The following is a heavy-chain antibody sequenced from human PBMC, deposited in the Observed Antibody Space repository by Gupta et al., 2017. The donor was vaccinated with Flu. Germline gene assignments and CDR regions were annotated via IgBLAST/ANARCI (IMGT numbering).Heavy chain of an antibody. CDR2: IYYSGST. CDR3: ARPQGLLQDAFDI. CDR1: GASISTATYY. V-gene: IGHV4-39*01. Sequence: QLQLQQSGPGLVKPSETLALACTVSGASISTATYYWGWICQSPGKGLEWIGSIYYSGSTHYNPSLESRVTISVDTSKNQFSLKLSYVTAADTAVYYCARPQGLLQDAFDIWGQGTMVTVS. J-gene: IGHJ3*02. D-gene: IGHD4-4*01.